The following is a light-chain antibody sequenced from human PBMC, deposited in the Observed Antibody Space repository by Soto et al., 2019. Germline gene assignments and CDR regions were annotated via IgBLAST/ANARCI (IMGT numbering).Light chain of an antibody. J-gene: IGLJ1*01. CDR3: CSYAGSSTYV. CDR1: SSDFGSYNL. V-gene: IGLV2-23*01. Sequence: SVLTQPAPLSGSPGAWITISCPGTSSDFGSYNLVSWYQQHPGKAPKLMIYEDSKRPSGVSNRFSGSKSGNTASLTISGLQAEDDADYYCCSYAGSSTYVFGTGTKVTVL. CDR2: EDS.